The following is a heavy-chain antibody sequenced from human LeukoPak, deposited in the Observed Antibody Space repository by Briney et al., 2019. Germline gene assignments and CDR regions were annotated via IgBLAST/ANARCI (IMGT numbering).Heavy chain of an antibody. CDR3: ARTTTGISYVGVDY. J-gene: IGHJ4*02. D-gene: IGHD1-14*01. CDR2: ISAYNGNT. CDR1: GYTFTSYG. Sequence: ASVKVSCKASGYTFTSYGISWVRQAPGQGLEWMGWISAYNGNTNYAQKLQGRVTMTTDTSTSTAYMELRSLRPDDTAVYYCARTTTGISYVGVDYWGQGTLVTVSS. V-gene: IGHV1-18*01.